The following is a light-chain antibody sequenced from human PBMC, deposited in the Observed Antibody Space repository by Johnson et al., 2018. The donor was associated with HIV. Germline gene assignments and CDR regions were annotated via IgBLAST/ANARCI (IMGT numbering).Light chain of an antibody. Sequence: QSVLTQPPSVSAAPGQKVTISCSGTSSNVGNNYVSWYQQFPGTAPKLLIYEKNKRPSGIPDRFSASKSGTSATLAITGLQPGDEADYYCGTWDSSLSAGRYVFGTGTKVTVL. V-gene: IGLV1-51*02. CDR1: SSNVGNNY. CDR3: GTWDSSLSAGRYV. J-gene: IGLJ1*01. CDR2: EKN.